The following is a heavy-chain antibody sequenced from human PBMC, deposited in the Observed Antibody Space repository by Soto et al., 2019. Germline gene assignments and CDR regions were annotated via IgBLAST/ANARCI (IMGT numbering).Heavy chain of an antibody. CDR2: IIPIFSTP. V-gene: IGHV1-69*06. CDR3: ARRGLKAQGVPYNHSAMDV. D-gene: IGHD1-20*01. J-gene: IGHJ6*02. Sequence: SVKLSWKAAGGGLNRHTSNWGRQAPGQGLEWMGGIIPIFSTPKYAQKFQGRVMLTADKSTSTAYMELSSLRYEDPAVYYCARRGLKAQGVPYNHSAMDVCGQGTTLTVSS. CDR1: GGGLNRHT.